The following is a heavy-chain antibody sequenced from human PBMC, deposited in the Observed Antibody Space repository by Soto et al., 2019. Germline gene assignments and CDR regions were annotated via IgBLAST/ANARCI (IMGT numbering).Heavy chain of an antibody. J-gene: IGHJ3*01. CDR1: GFTFNTYA. D-gene: IGHD1-7*01. Sequence: GSLVLACSASGFTFNTYAMNWVRQAPGKGLEWVSTISYSADKTHYADSVKGRFTISRDNSRDTLFLQMNSLRADDAAVYYCARRARTATTNWGAFDVWGQGTMVTV. V-gene: IGHV3-23*01. CDR2: ISYSADKT. CDR3: ARRARTATTNWGAFDV.